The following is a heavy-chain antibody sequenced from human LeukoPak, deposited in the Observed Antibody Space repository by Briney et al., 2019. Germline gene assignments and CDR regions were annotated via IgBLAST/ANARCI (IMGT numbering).Heavy chain of an antibody. CDR1: GFTFSSYE. D-gene: IGHD5-24*01. Sequence: PGGSLRLSCAASGFTFSSYEMNWVRQAPGKGLEWVSYISSSGSTIYYADSVKGRFTISRDNSKNTLYLQMNSLRAEDTAVYYCANIYKMATPDYWGQGTLVTVSS. J-gene: IGHJ4*02. CDR3: ANIYKMATPDY. V-gene: IGHV3-48*03. CDR2: ISSSGSTI.